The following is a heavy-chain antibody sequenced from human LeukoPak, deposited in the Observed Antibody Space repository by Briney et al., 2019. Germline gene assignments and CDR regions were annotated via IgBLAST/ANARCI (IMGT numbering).Heavy chain of an antibody. D-gene: IGHD3-10*01. Sequence: SVKVSCKAPGGTFSSYAISWVRQDPGQGLEWMGRIIPIFGTANYAQKFQGRVTITTDESTSTAYMELSSLRSEDTAVYYCARDSHGGSGSYYYFDYWGQGTLVTVSS. CDR2: IIPIFGTA. J-gene: IGHJ4*02. V-gene: IGHV1-69*05. CDR1: GGTFSSYA. CDR3: ARDSHGGSGSYYYFDY.